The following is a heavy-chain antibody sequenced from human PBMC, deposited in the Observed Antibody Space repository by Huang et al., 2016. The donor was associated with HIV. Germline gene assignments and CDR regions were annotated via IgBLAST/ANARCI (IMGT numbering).Heavy chain of an antibody. CDR1: VYAFSVYG. V-gene: IGHV1-18*04. J-gene: IGHJ3*02. CDR2: VSAANGET. Sequence: QIRLVQSGAEVKKPGASVRVSCQASVYAFSVYGFSWVRQGPGQGPEWVGGVSAANGETNYGQWFQGRVNLTTDTSTTTVYMDLRSLRSDDTAVYYCARDPKYHSFPYFRQRRGIEIWGQGTVVTVSS. D-gene: IGHD3-16*01. CDR3: ARDPKYHSFPYFRQRRGIEI.